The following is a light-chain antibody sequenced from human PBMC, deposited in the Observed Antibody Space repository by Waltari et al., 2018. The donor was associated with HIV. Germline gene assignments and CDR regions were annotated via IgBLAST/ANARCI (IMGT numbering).Light chain of an antibody. Sequence: QSALTQPPSVSGSPGQSVTISCTGTSSDVGSYNRVSWYQQPPGTAPKLMIYEVNNRPPGVPDRVSGSKSGNTASLTISGLQAEDEADYYCSSYTSSTVVFGGGTKLTVL. CDR2: EVN. CDR1: SSDVGSYNR. CDR3: SSYTSSTVV. J-gene: IGLJ2*01. V-gene: IGLV2-18*02.